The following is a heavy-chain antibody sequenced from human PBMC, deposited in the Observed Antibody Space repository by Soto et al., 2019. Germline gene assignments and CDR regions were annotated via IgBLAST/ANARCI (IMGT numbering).Heavy chain of an antibody. D-gene: IGHD1-7*01. J-gene: IGHJ4*02. Sequence: QVQLQESGPGLVKPSDTLSLTCAVSGYSISSSNWWGWIRQPPGKGLEWIGYIYYSGSTSYNPSLKSRVTMSVDMSKNRFSLKVTSVTAVDTAVYYCASYSVTGTTRRHFDYWGQGTLVTVSS. CDR2: IYYSGST. CDR3: ASYSVTGTTRRHFDY. CDR1: GYSISSSNW. V-gene: IGHV4-28*01.